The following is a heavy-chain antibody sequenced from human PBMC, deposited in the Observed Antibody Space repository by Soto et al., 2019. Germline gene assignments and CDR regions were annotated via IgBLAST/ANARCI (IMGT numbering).Heavy chain of an antibody. Sequence: QLQLQEPGPGLLKPSETLSLTCSVSGASISNGGYYWSRIRQPPGKGLEWIGSIFYNGNTYYSPSLKSRLTISRDTSKSQFSLKLSSVTAADTAVYFCARHQYGYGLDVWGQGTTVTVSS. D-gene: IGHD3-10*01. V-gene: IGHV4-39*01. CDR1: GASISNGGYY. CDR2: IFYNGNT. J-gene: IGHJ6*02. CDR3: ARHQYGYGLDV.